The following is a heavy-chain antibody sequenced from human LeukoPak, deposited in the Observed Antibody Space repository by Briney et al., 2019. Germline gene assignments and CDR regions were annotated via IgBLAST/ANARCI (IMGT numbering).Heavy chain of an antibody. CDR1: GGSISRYY. CDR2: IYYIGST. D-gene: IGHD4-17*01. CDR3: ARDYGDHRVDY. J-gene: IGHJ4*02. V-gene: IGHV4-59*12. Sequence: SETLSLTCTVSGGSISRYYWSWIRQPPGKGLEWIGYIYYIGSTNYNPSLKSRVTISADTSKNQFSLKLSSVTAADTAVYYCARDYGDHRVDYWGQGTLVTVSS.